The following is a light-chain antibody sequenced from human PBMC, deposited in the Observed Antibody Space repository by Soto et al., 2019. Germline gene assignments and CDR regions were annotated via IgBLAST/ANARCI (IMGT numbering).Light chain of an antibody. CDR1: QSFRGL. Sequence: EIVMTQSPATLSLSPEGNATLSCRASQSFRGLLAWYQQKPGQTPRLLIYDAYNRATGIPPRFSGSGSGTDFTLTISSLQSEDFAVYYCQQYNNWPRTFGQGTKVDIK. J-gene: IGKJ1*01. CDR3: QQYNNWPRT. V-gene: IGKV3D-15*01. CDR2: DAY.